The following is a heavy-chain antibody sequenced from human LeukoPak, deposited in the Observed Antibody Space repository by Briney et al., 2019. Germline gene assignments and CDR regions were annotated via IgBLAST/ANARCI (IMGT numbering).Heavy chain of an antibody. CDR1: GFTFSSYA. CDR2: ISGSGGSM. D-gene: IGHD1-26*01. Sequence: GGSLRLSCAASGFTFSSYAMNWVRQAPGKGLEWVSGISGSGGSMYYADSVKGRFTISRDNSKNTVYLQMNSLRAEDTAVYYCAKDRGLVGATPSNFDYWGQGTLVTVSS. J-gene: IGHJ4*02. CDR3: AKDRGLVGATPSNFDY. V-gene: IGHV3-23*01.